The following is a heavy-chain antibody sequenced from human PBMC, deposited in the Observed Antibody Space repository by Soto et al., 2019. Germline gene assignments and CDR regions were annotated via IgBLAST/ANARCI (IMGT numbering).Heavy chain of an antibody. CDR2: IYYSGST. J-gene: IGHJ4*02. CDR1: GGSISSYY. D-gene: IGHD2-8*01. V-gene: IGHV4-59*08. Sequence: SETLSLTCTVSGGSISSYYWSWIRQPPGKGLEWIGYIYYSGSTNYNPSLKSRVTISVDTSKNQFSLKLSSVTAADTAVYYCARGNGRNFDYWGQGTLVTVSS. CDR3: ARGNGRNFDY.